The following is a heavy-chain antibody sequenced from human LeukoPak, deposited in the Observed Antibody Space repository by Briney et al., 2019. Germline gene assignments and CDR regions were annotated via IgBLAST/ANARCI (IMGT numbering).Heavy chain of an antibody. CDR3: ATWPGGWYGEDS. CDR1: GFTFSDYW. Sequence: GGSLRLSCVASGFTFSDYWMHWVRQAPGKGLEWVSVIYGGGNTYYADSVKGRFTISRDTSKNTLYLQMNSLRAEDTAIYYCATWPGGWYGEDSWGQGTLVTVSS. V-gene: IGHV3-53*01. D-gene: IGHD6-19*01. J-gene: IGHJ4*02. CDR2: IYGGGNT.